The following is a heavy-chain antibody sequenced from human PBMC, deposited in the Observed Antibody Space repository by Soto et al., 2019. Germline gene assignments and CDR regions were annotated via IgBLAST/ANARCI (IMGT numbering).Heavy chain of an antibody. V-gene: IGHV1-18*01. J-gene: IGHJ4*02. D-gene: IGHD3-22*01. CDR1: GYTFTSYG. Sequence: QVQLVQSGAEVKKPGASVKVSCKASGYTFTSYGISWVRQAPGQGLEWMGWISAYNGNTNYAQKLQGRVTMTTDTSTSTGYMELRSLRSDDTAVYYCARAPDGYYDSSGHPEYWGQGTLVTVSS. CDR2: ISAYNGNT. CDR3: ARAPDGYYDSSGHPEY.